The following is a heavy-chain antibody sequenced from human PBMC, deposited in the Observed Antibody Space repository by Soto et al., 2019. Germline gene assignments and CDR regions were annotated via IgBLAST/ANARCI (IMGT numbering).Heavy chain of an antibody. CDR1: GFTFSSYG. Sequence: PGGSLRLSCAASGFTFSSYGMHWVRQAPGKGLEWVAVIWYDGSNKYYADSVKGRFTISRDNSKNTLYLQMNSLRAEDTAVYYCARDASYYDILTGGPFDYWGQGTLVTVSS. J-gene: IGHJ4*02. V-gene: IGHV3-33*01. D-gene: IGHD3-9*01. CDR3: ARDASYYDILTGGPFDY. CDR2: IWYDGSNK.